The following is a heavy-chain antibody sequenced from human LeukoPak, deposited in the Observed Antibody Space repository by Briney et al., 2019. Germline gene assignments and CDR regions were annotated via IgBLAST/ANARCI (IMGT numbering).Heavy chain of an antibody. D-gene: IGHD2-2*02. Sequence: SETLSLTCAVYGGSFSGYYWGWIRQPPGKGLEWIGEINHSGSTNYNPSLKSRVTISVDTSKNQFSLKLSSVTAADTAVYYCAALGYCSSTSCYTDYWGQGTLVTVSS. CDR2: INHSGST. V-gene: IGHV4-34*01. CDR3: AALGYCSSTSCYTDY. J-gene: IGHJ4*02. CDR1: GGSFSGYY.